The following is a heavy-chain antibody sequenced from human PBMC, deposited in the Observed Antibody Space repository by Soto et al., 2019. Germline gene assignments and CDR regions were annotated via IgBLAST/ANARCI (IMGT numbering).Heavy chain of an antibody. CDR3: AKVGRIAAAGTWFDP. Sequence: SETLSLTCTVSAGSISGSYWSWIRQPPGRELELVAYIHYSGSAYYNPSLKSRVTISIDTSKNQFSLKVNSVNTADTAVYYCAKVGRIAAAGTWFDPWGQGALVTVSS. V-gene: IGHV4-59*12. CDR1: AGSISGSY. J-gene: IGHJ5*02. D-gene: IGHD6-13*01. CDR2: IHYSGSA.